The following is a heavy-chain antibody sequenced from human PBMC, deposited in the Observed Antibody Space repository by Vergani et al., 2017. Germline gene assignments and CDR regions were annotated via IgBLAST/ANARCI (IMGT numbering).Heavy chain of an antibody. CDR2: INHSGST. CDR3: ARGRGRYYGSGSLNWFDP. CDR1: GGSFSGYY. J-gene: IGHJ5*02. V-gene: IGHV4-34*01. Sequence: QVQLQQWGAGLLKPSETLSLTCAVYGGSFSGYYWSWIRQPPGKGLEWIGEINHSGSTNYNPSLKSRVTISVDTSKNQFSLKLSSVTAAHPAVYYCARGRGRYYGSGSLNWFDPWGQGTLVTVSS. D-gene: IGHD3-10*01.